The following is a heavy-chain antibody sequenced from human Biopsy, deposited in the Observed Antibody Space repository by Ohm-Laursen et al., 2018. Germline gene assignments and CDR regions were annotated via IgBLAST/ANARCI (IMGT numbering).Heavy chain of an antibody. Sequence: SETLSLTYTVSGGSISDDYWNWIRQPPGKGLQVIGYISSGGRAKYNPPLKSRLTISLDTSKNQLSLRLSSVTAADSAIYYCARERQFRFLEGAFDYWGQGILVTVSS. CDR2: ISSGGRA. CDR1: GGSISDDY. CDR3: ARERQFRFLEGAFDY. J-gene: IGHJ4*02. D-gene: IGHD3-3*01. V-gene: IGHV4-59*01.